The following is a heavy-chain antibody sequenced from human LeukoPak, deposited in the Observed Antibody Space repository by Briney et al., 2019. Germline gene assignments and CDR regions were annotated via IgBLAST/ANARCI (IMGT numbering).Heavy chain of an antibody. CDR2: IYTSGST. CDR3: ARERLNYYDSSGYLYYFDS. CDR1: GGSISSGSYY. V-gene: IGHV4-61*02. Sequence: SQTLSLTCTVSGGSISSGSYYWSWIRQPAGKGLEWIGRIYTSGSTNYNPSLKIRVTISVVTSKNQFSLKLSSVTAADTAVYYCARERLNYYDSSGYLYYFDSWGQGTLVTVSS. J-gene: IGHJ4*02. D-gene: IGHD3-22*01.